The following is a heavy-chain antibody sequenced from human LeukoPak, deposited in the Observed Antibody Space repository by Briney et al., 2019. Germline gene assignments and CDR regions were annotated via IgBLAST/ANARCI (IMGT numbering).Heavy chain of an antibody. D-gene: IGHD6-13*01. CDR3: AKDSHSWSRDY. V-gene: IGHV3-21*01. CDR2: IDSNSNFM. CDR1: GFTFGSYS. J-gene: IGHJ4*02. Sequence: GGSLRLSCAASGFTFGSYSMTWVRQAPGKGLEWVSLIDSNSNFMNYADSVKGRFTISRDNAKKSLYLEMNSLRAEDTAVYYCAKDSHSWSRDYWGQGTLVTVSS.